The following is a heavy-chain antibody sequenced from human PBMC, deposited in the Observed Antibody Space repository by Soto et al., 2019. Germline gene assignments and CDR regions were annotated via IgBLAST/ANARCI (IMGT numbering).Heavy chain of an antibody. CDR3: ARGTGNSGRWFGP. V-gene: IGHV1-18*04. D-gene: IGHD1-1*01. J-gene: IGHJ5*02. CDR1: ASTFTGYT. CDR2: ISTFNGNT. Sequence: QVHLVQSGTEVKEPGASVKVSCKASASTFTGYTINWVRQAPGQGLEWMGWISTFNGNTKYAGNFEGRVTMTTHTSKTKAYMELTSLTFDDTAVYFCARGTGNSGRWFGPWGQGTLVRVSS.